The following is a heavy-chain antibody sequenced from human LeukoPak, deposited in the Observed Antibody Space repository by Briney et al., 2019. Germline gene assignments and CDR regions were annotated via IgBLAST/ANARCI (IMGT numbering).Heavy chain of an antibody. J-gene: IGHJ5*02. CDR2: ISSSSGNK. CDR1: GFTFSDYF. Sequence: GGSLRLSCAASGFTFSDYFMAWLRQAPGKGLEWVSYISSSSGNKNYADSVKGRFTISRDNAKNSLSLQMHSLSAEDTAVYYCARGIHKTHGTTSSCYINWFDPWGQGTLVTVSS. V-gene: IGHV3-11*06. D-gene: IGHD2-2*02. CDR3: ARGIHKTHGTTSSCYINWFDP.